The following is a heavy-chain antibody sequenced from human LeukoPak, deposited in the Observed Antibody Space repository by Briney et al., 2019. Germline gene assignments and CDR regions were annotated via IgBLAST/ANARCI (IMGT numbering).Heavy chain of an antibody. J-gene: IGHJ4*02. D-gene: IGHD6-13*01. CDR2: INPNSGGT. Sequence: ASVKVSCKASGYTFTGYYMHWVRQAPGQGLEWMGWINPNSGGTNYAQKFQGRVTMTRDTSISTAYMELSRLRSDDTAVYYCARDKSGSSSSDYWGQGTLVTVSS. CDR3: ARDKSGSSSSDY. CDR1: GYTFTGYY. V-gene: IGHV1-2*02.